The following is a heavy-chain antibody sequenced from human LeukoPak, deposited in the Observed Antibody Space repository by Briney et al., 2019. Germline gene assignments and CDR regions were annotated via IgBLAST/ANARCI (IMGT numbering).Heavy chain of an antibody. V-gene: IGHV4-59*01. D-gene: IGHD6-13*01. Sequence: SETLTLTCTLSGGSLRRYLWTWLRQPPGKGLEWIGYIYYSGSTNYNPSLKSRVTIAVDTSKNQFSQRLNSVTAADTAVYYCAMAYSSSWFNFGYWGQGTLVTVSS. CDR2: IYYSGST. CDR3: AMAYSSSWFNFGY. CDR1: GGSLRRYL. J-gene: IGHJ4*02.